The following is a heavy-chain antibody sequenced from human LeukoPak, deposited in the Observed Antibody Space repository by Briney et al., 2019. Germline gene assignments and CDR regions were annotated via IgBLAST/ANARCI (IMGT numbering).Heavy chain of an antibody. Sequence: ASVKVSCKASGYTFTSYGISWVRQAPGQGLEWMGWISAYNGNTNYAQKFQGRVTITRDTSASTAYMELSSLRSEDTAVYYCARSIVGATRGSDYWGQGTLVTVSS. J-gene: IGHJ4*02. D-gene: IGHD1-26*01. CDR2: ISAYNGNT. CDR3: ARSIVGATRGSDY. V-gene: IGHV1-18*01. CDR1: GYTFTSYG.